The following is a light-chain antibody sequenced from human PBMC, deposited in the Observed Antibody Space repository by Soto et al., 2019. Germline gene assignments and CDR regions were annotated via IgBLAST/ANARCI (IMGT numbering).Light chain of an antibody. CDR1: QNVDSY. Sequence: EIVLTQSPDTLSLSPGERATVYCRASQNVDSYLAWYQHKPGQAPRLLINGTSSSAIGIPGRFSGSGSGTDFTLTISRVEPEDFAVYYCQQYATSPTTFGQGARLDNK. V-gene: IGKV3-20*01. J-gene: IGKJ5*01. CDR2: GTS. CDR3: QQYATSPTT.